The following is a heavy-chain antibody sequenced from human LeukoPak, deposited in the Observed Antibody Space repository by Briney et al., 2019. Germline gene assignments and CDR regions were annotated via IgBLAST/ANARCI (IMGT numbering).Heavy chain of an antibody. CDR2: IYYSGST. CDR1: ADSISSYY. D-gene: IGHD6-19*01. CDR3: ASLVRGQYSSGWDPGEHFQH. J-gene: IGHJ1*01. Sequence: SETLSLTCTVSADSISSYYWGWIRQPPGKGLEWIGSIYYSGSTYYNPSLKSRVTISVDTSKNQFSLKLSSVTAADTAVYYCASLVRGQYSSGWDPGEHFQHWGQGTLVTVPS. V-gene: IGHV4-39*01.